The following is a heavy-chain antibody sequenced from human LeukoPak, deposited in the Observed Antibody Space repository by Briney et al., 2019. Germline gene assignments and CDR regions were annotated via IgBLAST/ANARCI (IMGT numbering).Heavy chain of an antibody. V-gene: IGHV3-30*02. CDR2: IRYAGDNE. CDR1: GFTISHYG. J-gene: IGHJ6*03. Sequence: GGSLRLSCAASGFTISHYGMHWVRQALGERLEWVAFIRYAGDNEYYADSVKGRFTISRDNSKNMLYLQMNSLRAEDTAVYYCAKDRQEFQLHYYMDVWGIGTTVTVSS. D-gene: IGHD2-2*01. CDR3: AKDRQEFQLHYYMDV.